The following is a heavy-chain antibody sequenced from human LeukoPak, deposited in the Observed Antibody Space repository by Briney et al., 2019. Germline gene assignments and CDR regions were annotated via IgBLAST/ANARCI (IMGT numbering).Heavy chain of an antibody. V-gene: IGHV1-2*02. CDR3: ASGFMGYDRSGYYDDAFDI. CDR2: INPNSGDT. J-gene: IGHJ3*02. D-gene: IGHD3-22*01. CDR1: GYIFTGYY. Sequence: ASVKVSCKASGYIFTGYYMHWVRQAPGQGLEWMGWINPNSGDTNYAQKFQGRVTMTRDTSISTAYMELSRLRSDDTAVYYCASGFMGYDRSGYYDDAFDIWGQGTMVTVSS.